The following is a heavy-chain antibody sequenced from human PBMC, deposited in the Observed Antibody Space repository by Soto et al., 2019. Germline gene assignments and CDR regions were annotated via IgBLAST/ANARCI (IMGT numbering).Heavy chain of an antibody. Sequence: ASVKVSCKASGGTFSSYAISWVRQAPGQGLEWMGGIIPIFGTANYAQKFQGRVTITADESTSTAYMELSSLRSEDTAVYYCARGYRYCSGGSCYYYCYGMDVWGQGTTVTVSS. D-gene: IGHD2-15*01. V-gene: IGHV1-69*13. J-gene: IGHJ6*02. CDR1: GGTFSSYA. CDR2: IIPIFGTA. CDR3: ARGYRYCSGGSCYYYCYGMDV.